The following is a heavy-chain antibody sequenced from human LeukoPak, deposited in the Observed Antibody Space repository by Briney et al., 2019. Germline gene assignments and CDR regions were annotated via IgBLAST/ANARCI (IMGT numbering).Heavy chain of an antibody. V-gene: IGHV4-59*08. Sequence: PSETLSLTRIVSGGSISSYYWSWIRQPPGKGLEWIGYIYYSGSTNYNPSLKSRVTISVDTSKNQFSLKLSSVTAADTAVYYCAATFNCGGDCYGFDYWGQGTLVTVSS. CDR3: AATFNCGGDCYGFDY. D-gene: IGHD2-21*02. CDR1: GGSISSYY. J-gene: IGHJ4*02. CDR2: IYYSGST.